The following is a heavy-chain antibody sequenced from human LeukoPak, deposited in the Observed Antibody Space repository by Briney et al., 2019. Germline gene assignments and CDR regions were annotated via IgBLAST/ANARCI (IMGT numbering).Heavy chain of an antibody. J-gene: IGHJ4*02. CDR2: ISRSSDFI. CDR3: ARDPLAAAGTDEHY. V-gene: IGHV3-21*01. CDR1: GFTFSSHS. D-gene: IGHD6-13*01. Sequence: GGSLRLSCAASGFTFSSHSMNWVRQAPGKGLEWVSSISRSSDFIYYADSVKGRFTISRDNAQNSLYLQMNSLRAEDTAVYYCARDPLAAAGTDEHYWGQGTLVTVSS.